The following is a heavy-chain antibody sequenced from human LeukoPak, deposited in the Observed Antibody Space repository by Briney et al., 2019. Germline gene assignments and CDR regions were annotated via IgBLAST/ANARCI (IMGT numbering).Heavy chain of an antibody. CDR3: ARLVKGIVAVGLDS. CDR1: SGSINTYY. Sequence: PSETLSLTCTVSSGSINTYYWSWIRQPPGRGLEWIGYIHYNGSTNYNPSFKSRVTISIDTSKNQFSLKLRSVTAADTAVYYCARLVKGIVAVGLDSWGQGTLVTVSS. CDR2: IHYNGST. D-gene: IGHD6-13*01. J-gene: IGHJ4*02. V-gene: IGHV4-59*08.